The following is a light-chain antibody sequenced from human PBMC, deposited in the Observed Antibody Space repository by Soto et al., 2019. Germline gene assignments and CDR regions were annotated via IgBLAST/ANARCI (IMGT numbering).Light chain of an antibody. CDR3: QKYGSSPWK. V-gene: IGKV3-20*01. CDR1: QSVSSSY. J-gene: IGKJ1*01. CDR2: GAS. Sequence: EIVSPLSPGTLSFSPVERAILFCTASQSVSSSYLAWYQQKPGQAPRLLIYGASSRATGIPDRFSGSGSGTDFTLTISRLEPEDFAVYYCQKYGSSPWKCGQGTKVAIK.